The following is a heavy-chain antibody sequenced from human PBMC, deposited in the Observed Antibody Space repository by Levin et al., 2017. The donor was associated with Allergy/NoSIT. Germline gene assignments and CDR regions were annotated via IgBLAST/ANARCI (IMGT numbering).Heavy chain of an antibody. J-gene: IGHJ6*02. Sequence: GGSLRLSCAASGFTFSNYAMSWVRQAPGKGLEWVSAISGSGGNTYYADSVKGRFTISRDNSKNTMYVQMNSLRAEDTAVYYCAKYVRASPFHGMDVWGQGTTVTVSS. D-gene: IGHD3-16*01. CDR2: ISGSGGNT. CDR3: AKYVRASPFHGMDV. V-gene: IGHV3-23*01. CDR1: GFTFSNYA.